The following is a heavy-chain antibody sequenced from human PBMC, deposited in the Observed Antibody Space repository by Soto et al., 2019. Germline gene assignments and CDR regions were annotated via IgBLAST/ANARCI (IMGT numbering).Heavy chain of an antibody. CDR2: IKEDGSDK. V-gene: IGHV3-7*01. CDR1: GFTFSSHW. J-gene: IGHJ4*02. CDR3: ARLELPGKLLIDS. D-gene: IGHD1-26*01. Sequence: EVQLVESGGGLVQPGGSLRLSCAASGFTFSSHWMSWVRQAPGEGLEWVANIKEDGSDKYYAASVKGRFTISRDNAKNSLYLQMNSLRADDTAVYYCARLELPGKLLIDSWDQGTLVTVSS.